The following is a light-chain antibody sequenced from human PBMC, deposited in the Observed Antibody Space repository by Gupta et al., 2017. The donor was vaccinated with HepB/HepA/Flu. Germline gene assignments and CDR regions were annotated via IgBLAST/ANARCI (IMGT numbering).Light chain of an antibody. V-gene: IGLV1-44*01. CDR2: NND. CDR1: RSNSGSRT. CDR3: ATWDGSLNGQV. J-gene: IGLJ1*01. Sequence: QSVLAQPPSASGTPGQRVTISCAGSRSNSGSRTVSWYQQLPGTAPRLLIYNNDQRPSGVPDRFSGSKSGTSASLAISGLQSEDEAHYYCATWDGSLNGQVFGAGTK.